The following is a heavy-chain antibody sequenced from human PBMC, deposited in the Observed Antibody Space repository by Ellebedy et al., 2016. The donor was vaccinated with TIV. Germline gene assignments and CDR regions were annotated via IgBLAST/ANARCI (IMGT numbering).Heavy chain of an antibody. CDR2: IIPIFGTA. Sequence: SVKVSXKASGGTFSSYAISWVRQAPGQGLEWMGGIIPIFGTANYAQKFQGRITITADESTSTAYMELSSLRSEDTAVYYCARGLLWFGEPQNWFDPWGQGTLVTVSS. D-gene: IGHD3-10*01. CDR1: GGTFSSYA. V-gene: IGHV1-69*13. CDR3: ARGLLWFGEPQNWFDP. J-gene: IGHJ5*02.